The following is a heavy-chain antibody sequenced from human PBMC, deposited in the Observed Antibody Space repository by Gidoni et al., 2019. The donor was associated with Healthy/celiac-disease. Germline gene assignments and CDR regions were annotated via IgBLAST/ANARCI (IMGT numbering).Heavy chain of an antibody. V-gene: IGHV3-23*01. CDR3: AKAGYFDWNVDY. J-gene: IGHJ4*02. CDR2: ISGSGGST. Sequence: EVQLLESGGGLVQPGGSLRLSCAASGFTFSSYAMSWVRQAPGKGREWVSAISGSGGSTYYADSVKGRFTISRDNSKNTLYLQMNSLRAEDTAVYYCAKAGYFDWNVDYWGQGTLVTVSS. CDR1: GFTFSSYA. D-gene: IGHD3-9*01.